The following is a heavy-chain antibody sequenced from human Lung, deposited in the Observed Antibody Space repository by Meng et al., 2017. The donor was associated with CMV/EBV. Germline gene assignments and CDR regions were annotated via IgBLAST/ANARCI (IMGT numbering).Heavy chain of an antibody. CDR3: AKDMTTTYYYYGMDV. J-gene: IGHJ6*02. Sequence: GESLKISCAASGFTFSTFGIHWVRQAPGKGLEWVAFIRDTGYSKYYADSVKGRFTISRDNSKNTLYLQMDSLRAEDTAVYYCAKDMTTTYYYYGMDVWGQGTTVTFSS. D-gene: IGHD4-11*01. CDR1: GFTFSTFG. V-gene: IGHV3-30*02. CDR2: IRDTGYSK.